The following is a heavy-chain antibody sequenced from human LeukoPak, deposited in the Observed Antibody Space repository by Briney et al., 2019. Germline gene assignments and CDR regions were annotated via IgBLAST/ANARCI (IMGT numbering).Heavy chain of an antibody. Sequence: GGSLRLSCAASGFTFSSYVMSWVRQTPGKGLEWVSVIYSGGDTFYADSVKGRFTISRDNSKNTLYLHMNSLRAEDTAVYYCASTSGYSYAKFDYWGQGTLVTVSS. D-gene: IGHD5-18*01. CDR2: IYSGGDT. CDR3: ASTSGYSYAKFDY. J-gene: IGHJ4*02. CDR1: GFTFSSYV. V-gene: IGHV3-53*01.